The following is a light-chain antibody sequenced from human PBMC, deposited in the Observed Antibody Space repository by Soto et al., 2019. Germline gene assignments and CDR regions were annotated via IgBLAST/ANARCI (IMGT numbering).Light chain of an antibody. V-gene: IGKV1-12*01. CDR1: QSISSW. CDR3: QQANSFPLT. CDR2: AAS. Sequence: DIQMTQSPSTLSASVGDRVTITCRASQSISSWLAWYQQKPGEAPKLLIYAASSLHSGVPSRFSGSGSGTDFTLTISSLQPEDFATYYCQQANSFPLTFGEGTKVDIK. J-gene: IGKJ4*01.